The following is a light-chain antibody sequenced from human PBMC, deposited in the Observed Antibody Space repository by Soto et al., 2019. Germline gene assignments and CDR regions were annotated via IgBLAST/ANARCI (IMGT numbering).Light chain of an antibody. Sequence: DIVMTQSPDSLAVSLGERATINCKSSQSVLYSSNNKNYLAWYQQKQGQPPKLLIYWSSTRESGVPDLFSGSGSGTDFTITIISLQAEDVAVYYCQQYYSTLRTFGQGTKVEIK. V-gene: IGKV4-1*01. CDR1: QSVLYSSNNKNY. CDR3: QQYYSTLRT. J-gene: IGKJ1*01. CDR2: WSS.